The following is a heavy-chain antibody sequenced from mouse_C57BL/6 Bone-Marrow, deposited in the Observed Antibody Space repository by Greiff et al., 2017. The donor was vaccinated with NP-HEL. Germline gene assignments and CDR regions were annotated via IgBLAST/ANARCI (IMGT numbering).Heavy chain of an antibody. V-gene: IGHV5-4*01. D-gene: IGHD2-1*01. CDR1: GFTFSSYA. CDR2: ISDGGSYT. CDR3: ARERGNYGWYFDV. J-gene: IGHJ1*03. Sequence: EVKLMESGGGLVKPGGSLKLSCAASGFTFSSYAMSWVRQTPEKRLEWVATISDGGSYTYYPDNVKGRFTISRDNAKNNLYLQMSHLKSEDTAMYYCARERGNYGWYFDVWGTGTTVTVSS.